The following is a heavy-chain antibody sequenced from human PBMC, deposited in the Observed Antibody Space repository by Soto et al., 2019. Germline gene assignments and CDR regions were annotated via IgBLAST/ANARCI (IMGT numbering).Heavy chain of an antibody. CDR1: GASISNFY. V-gene: IGHV4-4*07. CDR3: AKGGTYYFDS. CDR2: LYTRGTT. J-gene: IGHJ4*02. D-gene: IGHD3-16*01. Sequence: TLSLTCSVSGASISNFYWSWIRQSAGKGLEWIGRLYTRGTTDYNPSLKNRVTMSIDTSKNRVSLSLTSVTAADTAVYYCAKGGTYYFDSWGQGIVVTVSS.